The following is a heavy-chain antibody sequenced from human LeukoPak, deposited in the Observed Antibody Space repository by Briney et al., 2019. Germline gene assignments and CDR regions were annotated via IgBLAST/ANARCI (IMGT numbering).Heavy chain of an antibody. CDR2: IRYDGSNK. V-gene: IGHV3-30*02. J-gene: IGHJ6*03. D-gene: IGHD3-10*01. CDR3: AKSYGSGSYYYYYYMDV. Sequence: GGSLRLSCAASGFTFSSYGMHWVRQAPGKGLEWVAFIRYDGSNKYYADSVKGRFTISRDNSKNTLYLQMNSLRAEDTAVYYCAKSYGSGSYYYYYYMDVWGKGTTVTIS. CDR1: GFTFSSYG.